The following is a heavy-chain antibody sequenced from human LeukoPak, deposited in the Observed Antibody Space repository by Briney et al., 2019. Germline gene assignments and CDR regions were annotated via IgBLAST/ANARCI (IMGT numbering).Heavy chain of an antibody. V-gene: IGHV3-48*03. J-gene: IGHJ4*02. CDR2: ISSSGSTI. D-gene: IGHD3-22*01. CDR1: GFTFSSYE. Sequence: PGGSLRLSCAASGFTFSSYEMNWVRQAPGKGLEWVSYISSSGSTIYYADSVKGRFTISRDNAKNSLYLQMNSLRAEDTALYYCAKVQEYYYDSSGFDYWGQGTLVTVSS. CDR3: AKVQEYYYDSSGFDY.